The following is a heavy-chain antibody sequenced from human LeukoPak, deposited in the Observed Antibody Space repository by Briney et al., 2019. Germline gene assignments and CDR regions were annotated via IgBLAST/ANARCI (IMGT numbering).Heavy chain of an antibody. CDR2: ISSDGSSK. J-gene: IGHJ6*02. CDR1: GFTFSNYA. V-gene: IGHV3-30*18. Sequence: GGSLRLSCAASGFTFSNYAIHWVRQAPGKGLEWVAAISSDGSSKYYAGSVRGRSTISRDKSNNTVSPQMSSLRPEDTAVYYCAKGSGGSCYSSGDVWGQGTTVTVSS. D-gene: IGHD2-15*01. CDR3: AKGSGGSCYSSGDV.